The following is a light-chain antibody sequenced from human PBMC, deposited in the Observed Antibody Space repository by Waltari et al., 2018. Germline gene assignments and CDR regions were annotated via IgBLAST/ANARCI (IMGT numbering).Light chain of an antibody. J-gene: IGKJ5*01. CDR3: QQYENFPVT. CDR1: QDISNY. Sequence: DIQVTQSPSSLSASVGDRVTITCQASQDISNYLNWYQQKPGKAPKLLIYDTSPLQTGVPSRFSGTGGGTDFTFTISSLQPEDIATYYCQQYENFPVTFGQGTRLEIK. V-gene: IGKV1-33*01. CDR2: DTS.